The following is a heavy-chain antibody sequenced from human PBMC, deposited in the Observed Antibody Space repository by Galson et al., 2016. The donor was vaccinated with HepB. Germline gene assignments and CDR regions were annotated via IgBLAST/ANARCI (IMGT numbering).Heavy chain of an antibody. Sequence: SLRLSCAASGFNFSTYGMHWVRQAPGKGLEWVAGVYYDGSNRDYADSVKGRFTVSRDNSKNSLYLQMNSLRAEDTAVYFCARDRSWNWRPETFPFDYWGLGTLVTVSS. D-gene: IGHD1-14*01. CDR1: GFNFSTYG. J-gene: IGHJ4*02. V-gene: IGHV3-33*01. CDR3: ARDRSWNWRPETFPFDY. CDR2: VYYDGSNR.